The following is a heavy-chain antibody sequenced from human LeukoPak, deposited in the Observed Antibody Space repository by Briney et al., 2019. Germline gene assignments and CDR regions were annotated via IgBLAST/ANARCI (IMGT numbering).Heavy chain of an antibody. Sequence: GGSLRLSCAASGFTLSSYAMSWVRQAPGKGLEWVSAISGSGGSTYYADSVKGRFTISRDNSKNTLYLQMNSLRAEDTAVYYCAKGQTTVTTFYYFDYWGQGTLVTVSS. CDR2: ISGSGGST. J-gene: IGHJ4*02. CDR3: AKGQTTVTTFYYFDY. D-gene: IGHD4-17*01. CDR1: GFTLSSYA. V-gene: IGHV3-23*01.